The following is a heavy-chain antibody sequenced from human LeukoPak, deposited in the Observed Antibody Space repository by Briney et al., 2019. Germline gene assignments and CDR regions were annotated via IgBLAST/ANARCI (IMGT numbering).Heavy chain of an antibody. CDR1: GFSFNGYA. J-gene: IGHJ4*02. CDR2: TGGSDDNT. D-gene: IGHD6-19*01. V-gene: IGHV3-23*01. CDR3: TKDLMTGFSSGWYFAY. Sequence: GGSLRLSCEGSGFSFNGYAMSWVRQAPGKGLEWVAVTGGSDDNTHYADSVKGCFTISRDNSENRLFLQMNSLRTDDSALYYCTKDLMTGFSSGWYFAYWGQGTLVTVSS.